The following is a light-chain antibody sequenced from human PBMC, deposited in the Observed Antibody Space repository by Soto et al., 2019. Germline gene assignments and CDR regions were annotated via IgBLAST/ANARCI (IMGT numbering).Light chain of an antibody. Sequence: EILMTQSPVTLSVSPGERATLSCRASQSVNNNLAWYQQKPGQPPRLLIYGASTRATGVPARFSGGGSGTDFTLTISSLQSEDFAVYYCQQYNESPPRWTFGQGTKVEIK. V-gene: IGKV3-15*01. CDR3: QQYNESPPRWT. CDR2: GAS. CDR1: QSVNNN. J-gene: IGKJ1*01.